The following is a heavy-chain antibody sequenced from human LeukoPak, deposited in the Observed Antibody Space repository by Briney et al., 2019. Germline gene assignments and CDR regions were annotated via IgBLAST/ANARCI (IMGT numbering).Heavy chain of an antibody. CDR2: IIPILGIA. CDR1: GYTFTSYG. CDR3: ARGMSIAAAGNYWYFDL. D-gene: IGHD6-13*01. V-gene: IGHV1-69*04. Sequence: SVKVSCKASGYTFTSYGISWVRQAPGQGLEWMGRIIPILGIANYAQKFQGRVTITADKSTSTAYMELSSLRSEDTAVYYCARGMSIAAAGNYWYFDLWGRGTLVTVSS. J-gene: IGHJ2*01.